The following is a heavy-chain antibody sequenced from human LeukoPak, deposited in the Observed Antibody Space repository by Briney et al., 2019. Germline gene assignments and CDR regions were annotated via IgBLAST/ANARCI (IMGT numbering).Heavy chain of an antibody. J-gene: IGHJ5*02. CDR3: ASRGDSYGDNWFDP. V-gene: IGHV4-59*01. CDR1: GGSISSYY. CDR2: IYYSGST. Sequence: PSETLSLTCTVSGGSISSYYWSWLRQPPGKGLEWIGYIYYSGSTNYNPSLKSRVTISVDTSKNQFSLKLSPVTAADTAVYYWASRGDSYGDNWFDPWGQGTLVTVSS. D-gene: IGHD5-18*01.